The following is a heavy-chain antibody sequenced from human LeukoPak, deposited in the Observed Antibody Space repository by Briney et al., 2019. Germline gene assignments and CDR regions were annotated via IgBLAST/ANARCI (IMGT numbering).Heavy chain of an antibody. V-gene: IGHV3-30-3*01. CDR3: ARDLRDYLAGYYYYGMDV. J-gene: IGHJ6*02. CDR2: ISYDGSNK. Sequence: GGSLRLSCAASGFTFSSYAMHWVRQAPGKGLEWVAVISYDGSNKYYADSVKGRFTISRDNSKNTPYLQMNSLRAEDTAVYYCARDLRDYLAGYYYYGMDVWGQGTTVTVSS. CDR1: GFTFSSYA. D-gene: IGHD4-17*01.